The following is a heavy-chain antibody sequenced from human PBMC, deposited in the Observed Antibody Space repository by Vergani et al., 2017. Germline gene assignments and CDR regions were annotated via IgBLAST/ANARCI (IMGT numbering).Heavy chain of an antibody. CDR1: GYTFTSYY. CDR2: INPSGGST. V-gene: IGHV1-46*01. J-gene: IGHJ4*02. CDR3: ARGEGVYGGNRFGDDY. D-gene: IGHD4-23*01. Sequence: QVQLVQSGAEVKKPGASVKVSCKASGYTFTSYYMHWVRQAPGQGLEWMGIINPSGGSTSYAQKFQGRVTMTRDTSTSTVYMELSSLRSDDTAVYYCARGEGVYGGNRFGDDYWGQGTLVTVSS.